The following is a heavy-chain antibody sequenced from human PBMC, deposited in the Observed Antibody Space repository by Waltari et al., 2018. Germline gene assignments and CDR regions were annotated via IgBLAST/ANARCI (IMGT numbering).Heavy chain of an antibody. D-gene: IGHD5-12*01. Sequence: QVQLVQSGAEVKKPGSSVKVSCKASGGTFSSYAISWVRQAPGQGLEWMGGIIPIFGTANYARKLPGRVTITADQSTSTAYMELSSLRSEDTAVYYCARDRYSCYAPGYMDVWGKGTTVTVSS. CDR2: IIPIFGTA. J-gene: IGHJ6*03. CDR1: GGTFSSYA. V-gene: IGHV1-69*12. CDR3: ARDRYSCYAPGYMDV.